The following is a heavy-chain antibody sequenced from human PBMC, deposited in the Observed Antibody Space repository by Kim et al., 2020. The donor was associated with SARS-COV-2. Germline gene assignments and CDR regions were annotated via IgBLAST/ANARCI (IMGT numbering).Heavy chain of an antibody. CDR3: ARSVDEIQYHDISGYYYESYYLDY. CDR2: ISSSSSYT. V-gene: IGHV3-11*06. J-gene: IGHJ4*02. Sequence: GGSLRLSCAASGFTFSDYYMSWIRQAPGKGLEWVSSISSSSSYTNYADSVKGRFTISRDNAKNSLYLQMNSLRAEDTAVYYCARSVDEIQYHDISGYYYESYYLDYWGQGTLVTVSS. D-gene: IGHD3-22*01. CDR1: GFTFSDYY.